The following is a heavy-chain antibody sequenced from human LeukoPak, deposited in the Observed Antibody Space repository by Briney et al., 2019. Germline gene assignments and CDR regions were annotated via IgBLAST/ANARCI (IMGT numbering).Heavy chain of an antibody. CDR3: TRARYCSGGSCYAEY. V-gene: IGHV5-51*01. CDR1: GYSFTTYW. D-gene: IGHD2-15*01. Sequence: GESLKISCKGSGYSFTTYWIGWVRQMPGKGLEWMGNIYPGDSDTRYSPSFQGQVTISADKSINTAYLQWSSLKASDAAMYYCTRARYCSGGSCYAEYWGQGTLVTVSS. CDR2: IYPGDSDT. J-gene: IGHJ4*02.